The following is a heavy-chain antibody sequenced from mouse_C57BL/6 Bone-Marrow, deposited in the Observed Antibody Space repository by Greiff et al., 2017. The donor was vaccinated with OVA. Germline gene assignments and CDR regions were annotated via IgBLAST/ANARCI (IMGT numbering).Heavy chain of an antibody. J-gene: IGHJ2*01. CDR2: IYPGSGST. CDR3: ARGAYYSNYDDY. V-gene: IGHV1-55*01. CDR1: GYTFTSYW. D-gene: IGHD2-5*01. Sequence: QVQLKQPGAELVKPGASVKMSCKASGYTFTSYWITWVKQRPGQGLEWIGDIYPGSGSTNYNEKFKSKATLTVDTSSSTAYMQLSSLTSEDSAVYYCARGAYYSNYDDYWGQGTTLTVSS.